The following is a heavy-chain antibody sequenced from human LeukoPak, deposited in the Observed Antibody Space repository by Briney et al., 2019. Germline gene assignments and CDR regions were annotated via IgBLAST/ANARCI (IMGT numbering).Heavy chain of an antibody. CDR1: GGSISITTHY. D-gene: IGHD4/OR15-4a*01. CDR2: IYYSGSV. Sequence: SETLSLTCSVSGGSISITTHYCGWIRQPPGKGLEWIGNIYYSGSVNYNPSLKSRVTISVDTSKNQFSLKLSSVTAADTAVYYCARQRRMVPNPAYWGLGISVTVSS. CDR3: ARQRRMVPNPAY. J-gene: IGHJ4*02. V-gene: IGHV4-39*01.